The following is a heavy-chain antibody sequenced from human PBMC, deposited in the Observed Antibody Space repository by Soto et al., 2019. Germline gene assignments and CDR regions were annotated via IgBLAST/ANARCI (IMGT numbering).Heavy chain of an antibody. CDR2: INPNSGGT. CDR1: GYTFTGYY. Sequence: QVQLVQSGAEVKKPGASVKVSCKASGYTFTGYYMHWVRQAPGQGLEWMGWINPNSGGTNYAQKFQGWVTITRDTSSSTAYMELSRLRSDDTAVYYCARTFAIGASSDAFDIWGQGTMVTVSS. CDR3: ARTFAIGASSDAFDI. D-gene: IGHD5-12*01. V-gene: IGHV1-2*04. J-gene: IGHJ3*02.